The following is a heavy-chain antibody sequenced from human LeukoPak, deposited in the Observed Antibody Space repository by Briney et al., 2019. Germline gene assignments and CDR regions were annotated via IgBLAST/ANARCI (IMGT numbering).Heavy chain of an antibody. D-gene: IGHD3-22*01. CDR1: GFTFSSYA. CDR2: ISYDGSNK. J-gene: IGHJ4*02. Sequence: GGSLRLSCAASGFTFSSYAMHWVRQAPGKGLEWVAVISYDGSNKYYADSVKGRFTISRDNSQNTLYLQMNILRAEDTAVYYCARDPRGPTGYDSSGRDSFDYWGQGTLVTVSS. V-gene: IGHV3-30*04. CDR3: ARDPRGPTGYDSSGRDSFDY.